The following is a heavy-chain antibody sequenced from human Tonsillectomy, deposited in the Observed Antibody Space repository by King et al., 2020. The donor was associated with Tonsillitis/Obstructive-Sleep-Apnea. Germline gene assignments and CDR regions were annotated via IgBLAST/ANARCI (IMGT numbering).Heavy chain of an antibody. Sequence: LQLQESGPGLVKPSETLSLTCTVSGGSISSSSYYWGWIRQPPGKGLEWIGSIYYSGSTYYNPSLKSRVTISVDTSKNQFSLKLSSVTAADTAVYYCAGPGKRRRYPGSAWGPGGLGPDDAFDIWGQGKKVPVSS. CDR1: GGSISSSSYY. CDR2: IYYSGST. V-gene: IGHV4-39*01. J-gene: IGHJ3*02. D-gene: IGHD3-16*01. CDR3: AGPGKRRRYPGSAWGPGGLGPDDAFDI.